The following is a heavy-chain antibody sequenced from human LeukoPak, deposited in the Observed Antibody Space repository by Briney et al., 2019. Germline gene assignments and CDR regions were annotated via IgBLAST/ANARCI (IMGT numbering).Heavy chain of an antibody. J-gene: IGHJ4*02. CDR3: AREIPYTGADY. D-gene: IGHD1-26*01. Sequence: ASVKVSCKASGYTFTGYYMHWVRQAPGQGLEWMGWINPNSGSTNYAQKFQGRVTMTRDTSISTAYMELSRLRSDDTAVYYCAREIPYTGADYWGQGTLVTVSS. CDR2: INPNSGST. V-gene: IGHV1-2*02. CDR1: GYTFTGYY.